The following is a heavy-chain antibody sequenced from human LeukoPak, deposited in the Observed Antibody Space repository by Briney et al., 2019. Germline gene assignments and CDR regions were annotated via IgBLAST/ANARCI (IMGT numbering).Heavy chain of an antibody. CDR2: VYMGGTT. Sequence: GGSLRLSCAASGFTFSSYAMSWVRQTPGKGLEWVSVVYMGGTTYYADSVKGRFTISRDSTKNTIYLQMNNLRAEDTAVYYCARGLLRDGYTYTYSFDYWGQGALVTASS. D-gene: IGHD5-18*01. V-gene: IGHV3-66*01. J-gene: IGHJ4*02. CDR1: GFTFSSYA. CDR3: ARGLLRDGYTYTYSFDY.